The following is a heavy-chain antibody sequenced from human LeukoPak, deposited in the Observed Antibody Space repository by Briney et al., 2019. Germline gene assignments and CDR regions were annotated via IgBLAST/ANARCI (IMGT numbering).Heavy chain of an antibody. J-gene: IGHJ4*02. V-gene: IGHV4-34*01. D-gene: IGHD3-3*01. CDR1: GGSFSGHY. Sequence: SETLSPTCAVYGGSFSGHYWSWIRQPPGKGLEWIGEINHGGSTNYNPSLESRVTISVDTSKNHFSLKLSSVTAADTAVYYCASGQYYDLWSGYYVDWGQGTLVTVSA. CDR3: ASGQYYDLWSGYYVD. CDR2: INHGGST.